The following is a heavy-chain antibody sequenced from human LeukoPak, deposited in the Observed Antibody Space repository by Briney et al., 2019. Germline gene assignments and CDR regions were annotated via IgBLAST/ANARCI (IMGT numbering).Heavy chain of an antibody. Sequence: GGSLRLSCAASGFPFSYYWMRWVRQAPGKVLERVANIKQDGSEKYYVYSVRRRFNVSSDNAKNSLYLQMNSLRAEGTAVFYCARGGMVRRVMGALEIWGQGTLVTVSS. J-gene: IGHJ3*02. D-gene: IGHD3-10*01. CDR1: GFPFSYYW. CDR3: ARGGMVRRVMGALEI. CDR2: IKQDGSEK. V-gene: IGHV3-7*01.